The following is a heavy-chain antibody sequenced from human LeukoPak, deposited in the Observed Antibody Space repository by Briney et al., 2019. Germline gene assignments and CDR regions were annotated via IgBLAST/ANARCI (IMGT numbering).Heavy chain of an antibody. Sequence: PGGSLRLSCAASEFSVSSNYMTWVRQAPGKGLEWVSVIYSGGSIYYSDPVKGRFTISRDNSKNTLYLQMGSLRAEDMAVYYCARGGFITMVRGVTHLSYYYYYGMDVWGQGTTVTVSS. CDR2: IYSGGSI. CDR3: ARGGFITMVRGVTHLSYYYYYGMDV. J-gene: IGHJ6*02. V-gene: IGHV3-53*05. CDR1: EFSVSSNY. D-gene: IGHD3-10*01.